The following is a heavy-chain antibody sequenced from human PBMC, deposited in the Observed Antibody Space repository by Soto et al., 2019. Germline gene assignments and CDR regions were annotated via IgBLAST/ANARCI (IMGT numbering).Heavy chain of an antibody. CDR1: GYTFTSYY. V-gene: IGHV1-46*01. D-gene: IGHD6-19*01. J-gene: IGHJ4*02. CDR2: INPSGGST. Sequence: QVQLVQSGAEVKKPGASVKVSCKASGYTFTSYYMHWVRQAPGQGLEWMGIINPSGGSTSYAQKFKGRVTMNRDTPTGIVYRELSSLRSEDTAVYYCATEVGYSSGWYYFDYWGQGTLVTV. CDR3: ATEVGYSSGWYYFDY.